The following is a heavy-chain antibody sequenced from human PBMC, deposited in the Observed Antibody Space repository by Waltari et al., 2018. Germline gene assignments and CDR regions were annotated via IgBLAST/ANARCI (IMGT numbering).Heavy chain of an antibody. V-gene: IGHV3-49*04. CDR1: GFTFVDYS. CDR3: ARDLMYGEHPLFDR. Sequence: DVQLAESGGGLVQPGRSLRLSCTTSGFTFVDYSMNWVRQAPGQGLEWVGFSRSKAYGETTDYAASGRGRFTISRDDSKSIAYLQMNSLKTEDTAIYFCARDLMYGEHPLFDRWGQGTLVTVSS. CDR2: SRSKAYGETT. J-gene: IGHJ5*02. D-gene: IGHD4-17*01.